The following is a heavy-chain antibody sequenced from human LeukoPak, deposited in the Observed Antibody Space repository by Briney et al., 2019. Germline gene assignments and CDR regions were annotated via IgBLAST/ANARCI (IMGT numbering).Heavy chain of an antibody. J-gene: IGHJ4*02. CDR3: TKGYYAPFDS. CDR2: ISYDGKT. Sequence: SETLSLTCNVSGASINSYRWNWIRQPPGKGLEWIGYISYDGKTNYNPSLKSRLTLSVDTSKNQFSLNLNSVTAADTARYYCTKGYYAPFDSWGQGTLVTVTS. V-gene: IGHV4-59*01. D-gene: IGHD2-2*01. CDR1: GASINSYR.